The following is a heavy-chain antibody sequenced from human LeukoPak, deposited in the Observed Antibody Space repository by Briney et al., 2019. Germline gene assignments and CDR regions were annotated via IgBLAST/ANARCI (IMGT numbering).Heavy chain of an antibody. V-gene: IGHV4-39*01. CDR3: ARRHYYYYYMDV. Sequence: SETLSLTCTVSGYSISSSYYWGWIRQPPGKGLEWIGSIYYSGSTYYNPSLKSRVTISVDTSKNQFSLKLSSVTAADTAVYYCARRHYYYYYMDVWGKGTTVTISS. J-gene: IGHJ6*03. CDR2: IYYSGST. CDR1: GYSISSSYY.